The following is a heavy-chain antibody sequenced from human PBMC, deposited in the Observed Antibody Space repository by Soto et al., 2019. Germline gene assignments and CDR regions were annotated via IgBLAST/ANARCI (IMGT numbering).Heavy chain of an antibody. Sequence: GGSLRLSCAASGFTFSSYAMHWVRQAPGKGLEWVAVISYDGSNKYYADSVKGRFTISRDNSKNTLYLQMNSLRAEDTAVYYCARDPQPAFDSSGFHLNYWGQGTLVTVSS. D-gene: IGHD3-22*01. CDR2: ISYDGSNK. J-gene: IGHJ4*02. V-gene: IGHV3-30-3*01. CDR1: GFTFSSYA. CDR3: ARDPQPAFDSSGFHLNY.